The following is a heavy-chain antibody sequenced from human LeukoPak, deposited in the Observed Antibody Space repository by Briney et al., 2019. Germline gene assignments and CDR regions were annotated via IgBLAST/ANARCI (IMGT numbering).Heavy chain of an antibody. Sequence: GGSLRLSCAASGFTFDDYAMHWVRQAPGKGLEWVSGISWNSGSIGYADSVKGRFTISRDNAKNSLYLQMNSLRAEDTALYYSAKDFRYYYGSGSYGSYGWYFDYWGQGTLVTVSS. J-gene: IGHJ4*02. CDR3: AKDFRYYYGSGSYGSYGWYFDY. CDR1: GFTFDDYA. V-gene: IGHV3-9*01. D-gene: IGHD3-10*01. CDR2: ISWNSGSI.